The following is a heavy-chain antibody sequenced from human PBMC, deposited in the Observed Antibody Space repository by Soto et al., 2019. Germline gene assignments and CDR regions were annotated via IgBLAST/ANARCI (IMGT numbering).Heavy chain of an antibody. CDR1: GGSISSYY. J-gene: IGHJ4*02. D-gene: IGHD6-13*01. V-gene: IGHV4-4*07. CDR3: ARAAGVEQQLVGAFDY. CDR2: IYTSGST. Sequence: TSETLSLTCTVSGGSISSYYWSWIRQPAGKGLEWIGRIYTSGSTNYNPSLKSRVTMSVDTSKNQFSLKLSSVTAADTAVYYCARAAGVEQQLVGAFDYWGQGTLVTVSS.